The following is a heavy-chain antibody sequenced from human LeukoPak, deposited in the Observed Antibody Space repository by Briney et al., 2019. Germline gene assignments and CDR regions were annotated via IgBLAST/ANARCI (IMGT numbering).Heavy chain of an antibody. D-gene: IGHD6-19*01. CDR1: GFTFTRYG. V-gene: IGHV1-2*02. CDR3: AREISVAGTMIDY. CDR2: INPNSGGT. Sequence: ASVKVSCKASGFTFTRYGISWVRQAPGQGLEWMGWINPNSGGTNYAQKFQGRVTMTRDTSITTAYMELSRLTSDDTATYYCAREISVAGTMIDYWGQGTLVTVSS. J-gene: IGHJ4*02.